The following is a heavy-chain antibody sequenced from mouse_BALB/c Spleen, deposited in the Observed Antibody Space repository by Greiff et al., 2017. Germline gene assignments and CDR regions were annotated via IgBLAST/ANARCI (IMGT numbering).Heavy chain of an antibody. V-gene: IGHV3-2*02. J-gene: IGHJ1*01. CDR2: ISYSGST. Sequence: EVKLQESGPGLVKPSQSLSLTCTVTGYSITSDYAWNWIRQFPGNKLEWMGYISYSGSTSYNPSLKSRISITRDTSKNQFFLQLNSVTTEDTATYYCATFDVWGAGTTVTVSS. CDR3: ATFDV. CDR1: GYSITSDYA.